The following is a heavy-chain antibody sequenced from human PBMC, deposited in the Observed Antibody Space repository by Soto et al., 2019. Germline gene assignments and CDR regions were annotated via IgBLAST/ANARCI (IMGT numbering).Heavy chain of an antibody. V-gene: IGHV4-59*08. J-gene: IGHJ5*02. CDR3: ARLVWSYGTWFDP. CDR2: IYYSGST. D-gene: IGHD5-18*01. Sequence: PSETLSLACTVSGCSISSYYWSWIRQPPGKGLEWIGYIYYSGSTDYNPSLKSRVTISVDTSKNQFSLKLSSVTAADTAVYYCARLVWSYGTWFDPWGQGTLVTVS. CDR1: GCSISSYY.